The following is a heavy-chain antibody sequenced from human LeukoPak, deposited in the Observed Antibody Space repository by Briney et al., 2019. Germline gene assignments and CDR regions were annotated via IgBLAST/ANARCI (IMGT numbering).Heavy chain of an antibody. Sequence: SETLSLTCTVSGGSISSLSNYWGWIRQAPGQGREWLGQICYSANTDYNPSLKSRVTISVATSKHQFSLTLRSVTAADTAVYYCARHARFDSSAYYDYWGQGTLVTVSS. J-gene: IGHJ4*02. D-gene: IGHD3-22*01. CDR2: ICYSANT. CDR3: ARHARFDSSAYYDY. CDR1: GGSISSLSNY. V-gene: IGHV4-39*01.